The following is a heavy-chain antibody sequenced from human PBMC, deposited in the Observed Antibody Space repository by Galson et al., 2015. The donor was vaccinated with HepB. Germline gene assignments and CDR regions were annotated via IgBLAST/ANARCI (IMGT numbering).Heavy chain of an antibody. V-gene: IGHV3-23*01. Sequence: SLRLSCAASGFTFSSYAMSWVRQAPGKGLEWVSAISGSGGRTYYADSVKGRFTISRDNSKNTLYLQMNSLRAEDTAVYYCAKDAHYSLERPYHDAFDIWGQGTMVTVSS. D-gene: IGHD1-1*01. CDR1: GFTFSSYA. CDR3: AKDAHYSLERPYHDAFDI. CDR2: ISGSGGRT. J-gene: IGHJ3*02.